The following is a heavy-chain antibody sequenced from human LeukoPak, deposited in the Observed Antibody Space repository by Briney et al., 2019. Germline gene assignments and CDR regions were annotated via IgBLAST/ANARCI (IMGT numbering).Heavy chain of an antibody. V-gene: IGHV3-21*01. CDR1: GFTFSSYS. J-gene: IGHJ4*02. CDR2: ISSSSSYI. Sequence: GGSLRLSCAASGFTFSSYSMYWVRQAPGKGLEWVSSISSSSSYICYADSVKGRFTISRDNAKNSLYLQMNSLRAEDTAVYYCARGDDYFDYWGQGTLVTVSS. CDR3: ARGDDYFDY.